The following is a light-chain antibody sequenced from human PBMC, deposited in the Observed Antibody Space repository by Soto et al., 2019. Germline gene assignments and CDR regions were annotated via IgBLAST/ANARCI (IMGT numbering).Light chain of an antibody. CDR3: SSYKTSSTVVV. Sequence: QSVLTQPASVSRSPGQSITISCTGTSSDIGGYNNVSWYQQYPGKAPKLMIFGVSDRPSGVSNRFSGSKSGTTASLTISGLQAEDEADYDCSSYKTSSTVVVFGGGTQLTVL. J-gene: IGLJ2*01. V-gene: IGLV2-14*01. CDR1: SSDIGGYNN. CDR2: GVS.